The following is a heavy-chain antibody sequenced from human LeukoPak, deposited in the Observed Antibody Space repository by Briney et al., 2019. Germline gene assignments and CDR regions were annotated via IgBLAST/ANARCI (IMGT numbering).Heavy chain of an antibody. CDR2: INPNSGGT. CDR3: ARVQEDTPNNYYYYYYYMDV. V-gene: IGHV1-2*02. D-gene: IGHD5-18*01. J-gene: IGHJ6*03. CDR1: GYTFTGYY. Sequence: ASVKVSCKASGYTFTGYYMHWVRQAPGQGLEWMGWINPNSGGTNYAQKFQGRVTMTRDTSISTAYMELSRLRSDDTAVYYCARVQEDTPNNYYYYYYYMDVWGKGTTVTVSS.